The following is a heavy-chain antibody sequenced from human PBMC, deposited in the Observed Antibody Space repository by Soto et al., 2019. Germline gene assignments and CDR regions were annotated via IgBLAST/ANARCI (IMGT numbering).Heavy chain of an antibody. V-gene: IGHV3-7*01. D-gene: IGHD3-3*01. CDR1: GFTFSSYW. Sequence: PGGSLRLSCAASGFTFSSYWMSWVRQAPGKGLEWVANIKQDGSEKYYVDSVKGRFTISRDNAKNSLYLQMNSLRAEGTAVYYCARDSPLNYDFWSGYFGSHEYYYYGMDVWGQGTTVTVSS. J-gene: IGHJ6*02. CDR2: IKQDGSEK. CDR3: ARDSPLNYDFWSGYFGSHEYYYYGMDV.